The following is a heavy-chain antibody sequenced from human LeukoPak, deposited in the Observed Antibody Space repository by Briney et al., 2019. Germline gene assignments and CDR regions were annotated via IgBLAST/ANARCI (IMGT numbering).Heavy chain of an antibody. CDR1: GGSFSGYY. CDR3: ARVRGIAAAGRRCWFDP. Sequence: PSETRSLTCAVYGGSFSGYYWSWIRQPPGKGLEWIGEINHSGSTNYNPSLKSRVTISVDTSKNQFSLKLSSVTAADTAVYYCARVRGIAAAGRRCWFDPWGQGTLVTVSS. V-gene: IGHV4-34*01. J-gene: IGHJ5*02. D-gene: IGHD6-13*01. CDR2: INHSGST.